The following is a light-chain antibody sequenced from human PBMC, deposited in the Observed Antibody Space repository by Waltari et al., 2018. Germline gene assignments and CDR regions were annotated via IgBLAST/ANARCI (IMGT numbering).Light chain of an antibody. J-gene: IGKJ2*01. V-gene: IGKV1-39*01. Sequence: DIQMTQSPSSLSASVGDSITITCRASPSVSNYLNWYQQKPGKPPKLLIFGSSSLQSAVPSRFSGSGSGTDFTLTISSLQPEDFATYYCQQTYSVLYTFGQGTKLQI. CDR3: QQTYSVLYT. CDR2: GSS. CDR1: PSVSNY.